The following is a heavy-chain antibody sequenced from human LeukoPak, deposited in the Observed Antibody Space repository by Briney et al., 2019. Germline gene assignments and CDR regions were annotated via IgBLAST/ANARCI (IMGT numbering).Heavy chain of an antibody. Sequence: PGGSLRLSCAASGFTFSSYAMSWVRQAPGKGLEWVSAISGSGGSTYYADSVKGRFTISRDNSKNTLYLQMNSLRAEDTAVYYCAKDYYDSSGYYHDAFDIWGQGTMVTVS. CDR1: GFTFSSYA. CDR2: ISGSGGST. V-gene: IGHV3-23*01. J-gene: IGHJ3*02. CDR3: AKDYYDSSGYYHDAFDI. D-gene: IGHD3-22*01.